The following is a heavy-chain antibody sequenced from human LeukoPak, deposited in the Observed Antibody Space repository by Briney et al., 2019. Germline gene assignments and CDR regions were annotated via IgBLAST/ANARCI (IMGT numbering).Heavy chain of an antibody. CDR2: ISYDGSNK. CDR1: GFTFSSYG. Sequence: GGSLRLSCAASGFTFSSYGMHWVRQAPGKGLEWVAVISYDGSNKYYADSVKGRFTISRDNGKNSLYLQMNSLRAEDTALYYCARSATTATTRFFDLWGRGTLVTVSS. J-gene: IGHJ2*01. D-gene: IGHD4-17*01. V-gene: IGHV3-30*03. CDR3: ARSATTATTRFFDL.